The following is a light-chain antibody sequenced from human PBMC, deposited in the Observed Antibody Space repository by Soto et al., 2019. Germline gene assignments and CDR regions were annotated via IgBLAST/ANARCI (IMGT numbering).Light chain of an antibody. Sequence: QCVLTQPASVSGSPGEAITISCTGTSSDVGSYNLVSWYQQHPGKAPKLMIYEVSKRPSGVSNRFSGSKSGNTASLTISGLQAEDEADYYCCSYAGSSTPLIFGTGTKVTVL. V-gene: IGLV2-23*02. CDR1: SSDVGSYNL. CDR2: EVS. CDR3: CSYAGSSTPLI. J-gene: IGLJ1*01.